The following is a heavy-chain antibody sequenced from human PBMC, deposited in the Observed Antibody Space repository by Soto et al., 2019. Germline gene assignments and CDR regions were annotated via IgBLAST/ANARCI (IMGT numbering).Heavy chain of an antibody. D-gene: IGHD1-26*01. Sequence: QITLKESGPTLVKPTQTLTLTCTFSGFSLPTDRVGVGWIRQPPGKALEWLAVIYWDDSKTYRPSLKSRLTIXQDTSKNPVALTMTDMDPVDTATYYCAHAYGGRSLSWGQGTLVTVSS. CDR1: GFSLPTDRVG. J-gene: IGHJ5*02. CDR2: IYWDDSK. V-gene: IGHV2-5*02. CDR3: AHAYGGRSLS.